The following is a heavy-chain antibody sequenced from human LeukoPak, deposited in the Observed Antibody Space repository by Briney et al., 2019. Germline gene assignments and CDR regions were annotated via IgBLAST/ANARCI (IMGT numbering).Heavy chain of an antibody. V-gene: IGHV3-7*01. CDR2: IKQDGSEK. CDR3: ARDQGYCTSASCRGDAFDV. Sequence: QTGGSLRLSCAASGFTFSSCAMSWVRRAPGKGLEWVAKIKQDGSEKYYVDSVKGRFTISRDNAKNSLSLQMNSLRAEDTAVYYCARDQGYCTSASCRGDAFDVWGQGSMVSVSS. D-gene: IGHD2-2*01. CDR1: GFTFSSCA. J-gene: IGHJ3*01.